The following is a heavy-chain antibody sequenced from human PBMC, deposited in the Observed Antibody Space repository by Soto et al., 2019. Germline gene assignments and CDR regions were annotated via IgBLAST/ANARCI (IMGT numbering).Heavy chain of an antibody. J-gene: IGHJ3*02. CDR1: GFTFSSYG. CDR2: IWYDGSNK. D-gene: IGHD2-2*01. Sequence: QVQLVESGGGVVQPGRSLRLSCAASGFTFSSYGMHWVRQAPGKGLEWVAVIWYDGSNKYYADSVKGRFTIPRDNAKNTLYLQMNSLRAEDTAVYYCARELRDIVVVPAAMSDAFDIWGQGTMVTVSS. V-gene: IGHV3-33*01. CDR3: ARELRDIVVVPAAMSDAFDI.